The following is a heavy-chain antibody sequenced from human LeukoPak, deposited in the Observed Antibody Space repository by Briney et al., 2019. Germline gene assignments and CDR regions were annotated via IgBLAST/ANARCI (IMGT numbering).Heavy chain of an antibody. CDR2: ISSSSGII. CDR3: ATEVVPTATDPYYCYMDV. CDR1: GFTFSTYS. J-gene: IGHJ6*03. D-gene: IGHD2-2*01. Sequence: PGGSLRLSCAASGFTFSTYSMNWVRQAPGKGLEWVSYISSSSGIIYYADSVKGRFTMSRDNAKSSLYLQMNSLRAEDTAVYYCATEVVPTATDPYYCYMDVWGKGTTVTVSS. V-gene: IGHV3-48*01.